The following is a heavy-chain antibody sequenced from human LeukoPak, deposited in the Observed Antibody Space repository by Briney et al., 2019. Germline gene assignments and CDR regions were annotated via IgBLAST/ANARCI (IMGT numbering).Heavy chain of an antibody. CDR1: GGSISSSSYY. CDR3: ARVARRGSGWYDWFDP. Sequence: SETLSLTCTVSGGSISSSSYYWGWIRQPPGKGLEWIGSIYYSGSTYYNPSLKSRVTISVDTSKNQFSLKLSSVTAADTAVYYCARVARRGSGWYDWFDPWGQGTLVTVSS. CDR2: IYYSGST. D-gene: IGHD6-19*01. V-gene: IGHV4-39*07. J-gene: IGHJ5*02.